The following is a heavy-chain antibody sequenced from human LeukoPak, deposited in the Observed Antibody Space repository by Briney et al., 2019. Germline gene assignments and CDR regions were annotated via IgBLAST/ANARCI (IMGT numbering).Heavy chain of an antibody. V-gene: IGHV3-48*02. CDR3: ALGGTGSRYYFDY. J-gene: IGHJ4*02. CDR1: GFTFSSYS. D-gene: IGHD3-16*01. CDR2: ITTSRSII. Sequence: GGSLRLSCAVSGFTFSSYSMNWVRQAPGKGLEWVSYITTSRSIIYYADSVKGRFTISRDSAKNSLYLQMNSLRNEDTAVYYCALGGTGSRYYFDYWGQGTLVTVSS.